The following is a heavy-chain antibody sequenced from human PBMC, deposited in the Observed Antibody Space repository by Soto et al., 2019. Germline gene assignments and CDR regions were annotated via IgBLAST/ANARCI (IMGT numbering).Heavy chain of an antibody. D-gene: IGHD5-12*01. Sequence: SETLSLTCTVSGGSISSSSYYWGWIRQPPGKGLEWIGSIYYSGITYYNPSLKIRVTISVDTSKNQFSLKLSSVTAADTAVYYCARRGSGYDKGVFDYWGQGTLVTVSS. V-gene: IGHV4-39*01. CDR3: ARRGSGYDKGVFDY. CDR2: IYYSGIT. J-gene: IGHJ4*02. CDR1: GGSISSSSYY.